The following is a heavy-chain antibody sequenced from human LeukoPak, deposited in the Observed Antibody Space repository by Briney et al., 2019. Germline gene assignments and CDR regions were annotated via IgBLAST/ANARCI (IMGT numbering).Heavy chain of an antibody. J-gene: IGHJ3*02. CDR2: ISGSAGST. CDR1: GFTFSSYG. Sequence: GGSLRLSCAASGFTFSSYGMNWVRQAPGKGLEWVSAISGSAGSTYYADSVKGRFTISRDNSKNTLYLQMNSLRAEDTAVYYCAKEFGRYYYDSSGYYTLDAFDIWGQGTLVTVSS. V-gene: IGHV3-23*01. CDR3: AKEFGRYYYDSSGYYTLDAFDI. D-gene: IGHD3-22*01.